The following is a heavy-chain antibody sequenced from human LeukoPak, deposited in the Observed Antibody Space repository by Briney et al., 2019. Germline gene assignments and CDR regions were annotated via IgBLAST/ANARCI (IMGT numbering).Heavy chain of an antibody. V-gene: IGHV4-34*01. J-gene: IGHJ4*02. Sequence: SETLSLTCAVYGGSFSGYYRSWIRQPPGKGLEWIGEINHSGSTNYNPSLKSRVTISVDTSKNQFSLKLSSVTAADTAVYYCARINWGYYFDYWGQGTLVTVSS. CDR2: INHSGST. CDR1: GGSFSGYY. D-gene: IGHD7-27*01. CDR3: ARINWGYYFDY.